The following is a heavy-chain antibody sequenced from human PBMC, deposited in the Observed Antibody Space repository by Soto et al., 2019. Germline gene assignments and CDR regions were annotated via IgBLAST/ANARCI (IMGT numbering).Heavy chain of an antibody. CDR1: GGSISSSSYY. J-gene: IGHJ1*01. V-gene: IGHV4-39*01. D-gene: IGHD2-21*02. Sequence: QLQLQESGPGLVKPSETLSLTCTVSGGSISSSSYYWGWIRQPPGKGLEWIGTIYYSGSTYYNPSLKSRVTSSVDTSKIQFSLRLSSVTAADTAVYYCAREESHVLVLTAQWVHFQEWGQGTLVTVSS. CDR2: IYYSGST. CDR3: AREESHVLVLTAQWVHFQE.